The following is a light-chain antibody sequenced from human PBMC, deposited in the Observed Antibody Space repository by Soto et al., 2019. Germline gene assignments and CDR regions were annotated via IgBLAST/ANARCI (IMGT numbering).Light chain of an antibody. CDR2: AAS. J-gene: IGKJ1*01. V-gene: IGKV1-6*01. CDR1: RDVGSD. CDR3: LQDYGDSWT. Sequence: QMTQSPSSLSASVGEKIIITCRASRDVGSDVSWYQQKPGQAPKLLIYAASDLYTGVPSRFSGSRSGTEFTLTISSLQPEDFASYYCLQDYGDSWTFGQGTKVEIE.